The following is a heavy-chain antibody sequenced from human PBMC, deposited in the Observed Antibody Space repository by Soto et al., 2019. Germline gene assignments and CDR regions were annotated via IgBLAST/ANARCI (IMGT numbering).Heavy chain of an antibody. CDR1: GGSISSSSYY. J-gene: IGHJ6*02. D-gene: IGHD4-17*01. CDR2: IYYSGST. Sequence: QLQLQESGPGLVKPSETLSLTCTVSGGSISSSSYYWGWIRQPPGKGLEWIGSIYYSGSTYSNPSLKSRVTIAVDTSKNQFSLRLSSVTAADTAVYYCRVWDGDASFYYYYGMDVWGQGTTVTVSS. CDR3: RVWDGDASFYYYYGMDV. V-gene: IGHV4-39*01.